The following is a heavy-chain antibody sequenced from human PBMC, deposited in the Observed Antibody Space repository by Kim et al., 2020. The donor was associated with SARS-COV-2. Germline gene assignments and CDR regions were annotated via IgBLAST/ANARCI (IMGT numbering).Heavy chain of an antibody. Sequence: GGSLRLSCAASGFTFSDYYMSWIRQAPGKGLEWVSYISSSGSTIYYADSVKGRFTISRDNAKNSLYLQMNSLRAEDTAVYYCARDVLLRRGVTHYYYGMDVWGQGTTVTVSS. CDR1: GFTFSDYY. CDR2: ISSSGSTI. D-gene: IGHD2-21*02. V-gene: IGHV3-11*01. J-gene: IGHJ6*02. CDR3: ARDVLLRRGVTHYYYGMDV.